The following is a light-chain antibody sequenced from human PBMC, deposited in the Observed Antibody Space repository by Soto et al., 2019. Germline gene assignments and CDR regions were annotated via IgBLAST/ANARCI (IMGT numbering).Light chain of an antibody. CDR1: SSDVGGYNY. J-gene: IGLJ3*02. V-gene: IGLV2-14*01. CDR3: SSYTTSRTWV. Sequence: QSVLTQPASVSGSPGQSITISCTGTSSDVGGYNYVSWYQQHPGKAPKLIIYEVSNRPSGVSNRFSGSKSGNTASLTISGLQAEDEADYYCSSYTTSRTWVFGGGTKLTVL. CDR2: EVS.